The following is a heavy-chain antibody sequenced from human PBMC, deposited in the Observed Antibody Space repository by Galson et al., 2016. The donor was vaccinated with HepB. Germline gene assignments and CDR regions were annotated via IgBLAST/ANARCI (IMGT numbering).Heavy chain of an antibody. J-gene: IGHJ4*02. CDR3: AKGYGFWTAFDY. Sequence: SLRLSCAASGFTFSSYAMSWVRQAPGKGLEWVSSISGSGGCTYYADSAKGRFTISRDKSKNTLFLQMNSLRAEDTAVYYCAKGYGFWTAFDYWGQGTLVTVSS. CDR2: ISGSGGCT. V-gene: IGHV3-23*01. D-gene: IGHD3-3*01. CDR1: GFTFSSYA.